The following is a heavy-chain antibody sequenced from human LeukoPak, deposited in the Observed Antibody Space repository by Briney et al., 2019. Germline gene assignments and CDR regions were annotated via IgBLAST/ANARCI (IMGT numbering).Heavy chain of an antibody. CDR3: AREKITMVRGVNMGLDY. J-gene: IGHJ4*02. Sequence: GGSLRLSCAASGFTFSSYSMSWVRQAPGKGLEWVSSISSSSSYIYYADSVKGRFTISRDNAKNSLYLQMNSLRAEDTAVYYCAREKITMVRGVNMGLDYWGQGTLVTVSS. CDR1: GFTFSSYS. D-gene: IGHD3-10*01. V-gene: IGHV3-21*01. CDR2: ISSSSSYI.